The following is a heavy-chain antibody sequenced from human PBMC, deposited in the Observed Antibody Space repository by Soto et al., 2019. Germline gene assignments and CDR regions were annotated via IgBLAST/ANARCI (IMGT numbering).Heavy chain of an antibody. V-gene: IGHV3-53*01. J-gene: IGHJ4*02. CDR2: LYTGGST. D-gene: IGHD3-9*01. Sequence: EVQLVESGGGLIQPGGSLRLSCVASGFSVTSNYMTWVRQAPGKGLEWVSILYTGGSTYYSDSVKGRFAVSRDNSRDTLYLQMNRLTAEDTAVYYCAKGGATYGLLTHDYWGQGTLVTVSS. CDR1: GFSVTSNY. CDR3: AKGGATYGLLTHDY.